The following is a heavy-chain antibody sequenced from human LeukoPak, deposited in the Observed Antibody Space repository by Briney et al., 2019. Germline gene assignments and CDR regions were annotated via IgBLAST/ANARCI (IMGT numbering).Heavy chain of an antibody. CDR1: GGSFSGYY. J-gene: IGHJ4*02. CDR2: IYYSGST. V-gene: IGHV4-34*01. D-gene: IGHD5-18*01. CDR3: ARQDTAMVSPDY. Sequence: SETLSLTCAVYGGSFSGYYWSWIRRPPGKGLEWIGSIYYSGSTYYNPSLKSRVTISVDTSKNQFSLKLSSVTAADTAVYYCARQDTAMVSPDYWGQGTLVTVSS.